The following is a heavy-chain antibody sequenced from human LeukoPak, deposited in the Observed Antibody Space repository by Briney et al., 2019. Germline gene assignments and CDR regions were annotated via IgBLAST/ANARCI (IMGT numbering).Heavy chain of an antibody. CDR1: GVSFSSNA. V-gene: IGHV1-69*13. Sequence: VASVEVSCKASGVSFSSNAFSWVRQAPGLGLEWMGGILPMFETTNYAQKFQGRVSITGDESTSTVYMELSGLTSGDTAIYYCARDFCGGDSCYSTFDFWGQGTLVTVSS. CDR2: ILPMFETT. D-gene: IGHD2-21*01. CDR3: ARDFCGGDSCYSTFDF. J-gene: IGHJ4*02.